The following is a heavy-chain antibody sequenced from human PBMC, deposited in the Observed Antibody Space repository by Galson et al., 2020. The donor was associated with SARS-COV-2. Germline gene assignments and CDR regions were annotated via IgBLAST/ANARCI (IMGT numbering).Heavy chain of an antibody. V-gene: IGHV3-9*01. CDR1: GFTFDDYA. J-gene: IGHJ4*02. CDR2: ISWNSGSI. Sequence: GGSLRLSCAASGFTFDDYAMHWVRQARGKGLEWVSGISWNSGSIGYADSVKGRFTISRDNAKNSLYLQMNSLRAEDTALYYCAKDIFFYDSSGYYRWGQGTLVTVSS. CDR3: AKDIFFYDSSGYYR. D-gene: IGHD3-22*01.